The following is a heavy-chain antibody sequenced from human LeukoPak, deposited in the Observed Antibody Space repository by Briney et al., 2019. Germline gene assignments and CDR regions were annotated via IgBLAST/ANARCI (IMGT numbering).Heavy chain of an antibody. Sequence: TLSLTCPVSGGSISSGGYYWSWIRQHPGKGLEWIGYIYYSGSTYYNPSLKSRVTISVDTSKNQFSLKLSSVTAADTAVYYCARQTDSSSSYSWFDPWAREPWSPSPQ. V-gene: IGHV4-31*03. CDR3: ARQTDSSSSYSWFDP. CDR2: IYYSGST. D-gene: IGHD6-6*01. J-gene: IGHJ5*02. CDR1: GGSISSGGYY.